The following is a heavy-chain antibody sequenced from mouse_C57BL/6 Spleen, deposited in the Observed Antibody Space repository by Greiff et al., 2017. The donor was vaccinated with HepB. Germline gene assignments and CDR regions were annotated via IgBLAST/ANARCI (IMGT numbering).Heavy chain of an antibody. CDR3: TYDTTVVAPFDY. D-gene: IGHD1-1*01. CDR2: IYPGNSDT. V-gene: IGHV1-5*01. Sequence: VQLQQSGTVLARPGASVKMSCKTSGYTFTSYWMHWVKQRPGQGLEWIGAIYPGNSDTSYNQKFKGKAKLTAVTSASTAYMELSSLTNEDSAVYYCTYDTTVVAPFDYWGQGTTLTVSS. CDR1: GYTFTSYW. J-gene: IGHJ2*01.